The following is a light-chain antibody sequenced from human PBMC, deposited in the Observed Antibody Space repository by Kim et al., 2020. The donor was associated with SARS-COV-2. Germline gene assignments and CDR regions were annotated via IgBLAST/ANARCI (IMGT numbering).Light chain of an antibody. J-gene: IGKJ2*01. Sequence: LGERAPRSCRASQTASSSYLAWYQQKPGKPPRLLIYGASGRATGIPDRISGSGSGTDFSLTISRLEPEDFALYYCQQYGSSPPYTFGQGTKVDIK. CDR1: QTASSSY. CDR2: GAS. CDR3: QQYGSSPPYT. V-gene: IGKV3-20*01.